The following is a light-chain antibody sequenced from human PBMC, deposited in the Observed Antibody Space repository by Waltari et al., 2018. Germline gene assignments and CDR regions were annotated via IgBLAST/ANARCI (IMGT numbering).Light chain of an antibody. CDR2: DAS. Sequence: EIVLTQSPATLSLSTGERATLSCRASQSVNNFLGWYQQKPGQAPRLLIFDASNRAAGIPARFSGSGSRTDFTLTISSLEPEDFAVYYCQQNRDWPLTFGGGTRVEIK. V-gene: IGKV3-11*01. CDR1: QSVNNF. CDR3: QQNRDWPLT. J-gene: IGKJ4*01.